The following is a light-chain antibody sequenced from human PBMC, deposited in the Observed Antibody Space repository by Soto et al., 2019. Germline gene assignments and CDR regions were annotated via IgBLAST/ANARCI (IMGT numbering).Light chain of an antibody. J-gene: IGKJ1*01. Sequence: DIVMTQSPDSLAVSLGERATINCKSSQSVLYSPNNKNYVAWYQQKPGQPPKLLVYWASTRESGVPDRFSGSGSGTDFTLTISSLQAEDVAVYYCQQYHSAPQTFGQGTRVVIK. CDR3: QQYHSAPQT. V-gene: IGKV4-1*01. CDR1: QSVLYSPNNKNY. CDR2: WAS.